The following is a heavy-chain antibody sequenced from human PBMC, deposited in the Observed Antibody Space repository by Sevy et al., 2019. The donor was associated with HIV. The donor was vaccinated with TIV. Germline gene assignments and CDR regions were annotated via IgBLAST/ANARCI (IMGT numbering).Heavy chain of an antibody. Sequence: GGSLRLSCAASGFAFYEYSMSWIRQAPGKGLEWVATLSFGCGKINYADSVKGRLTISRDNSKNSFYLQMDNLRVEDTALYYCAREGCSRPHDYWGQRTRVTVSS. D-gene: IGHD2-8*01. CDR2: LSFGCGKI. CDR1: GFAFYEYS. J-gene: IGHJ4*02. CDR3: AREGCSRPHDY. V-gene: IGHV3-23*01.